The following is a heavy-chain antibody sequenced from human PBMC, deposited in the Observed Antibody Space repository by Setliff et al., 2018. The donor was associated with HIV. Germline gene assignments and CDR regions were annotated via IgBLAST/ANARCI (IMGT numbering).Heavy chain of an antibody. CDR3: ARVVTYYYDSSGYLDY. D-gene: IGHD3-22*01. CDR1: GYTFTSYG. V-gene: IGHV1-18*01. CDR2: ISAYNGNT. J-gene: IGHJ4*02. Sequence: ASVKVSCKASGYTFTSYGISWVRQAPGQGLEWMGWISAYNGNTNYAQKLQGRVTMTTDTSTSTAYMELRSLRSDDTAVYYCARVVTYYYDSSGYLDYWGQGTLVTVSS.